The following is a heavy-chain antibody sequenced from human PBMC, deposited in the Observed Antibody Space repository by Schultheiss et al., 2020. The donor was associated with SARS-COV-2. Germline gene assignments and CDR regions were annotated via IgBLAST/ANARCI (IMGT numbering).Heavy chain of an antibody. CDR2: IFSNDEK. CDR1: GFSLSNARMG. J-gene: IGHJ3*02. Sequence: SGPTLVKPTQTLTLTCTFSGFSLSNARMGVSWIRQPPGKALEWLAHIFSNDEKSYSTSLKSRLTISKDTSKSQVVLTMTNMDPVDTATYYCARSPGGDVDAFDIWGQGTMVTVSS. CDR3: ARSPGGDVDAFDI. D-gene: IGHD3-10*01. V-gene: IGHV2-26*01.